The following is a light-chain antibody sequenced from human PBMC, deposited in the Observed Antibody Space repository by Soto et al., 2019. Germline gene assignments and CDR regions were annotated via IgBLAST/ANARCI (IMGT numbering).Light chain of an antibody. V-gene: IGKV1-39*01. Sequence: DLQMTQSPSSLSASVGDRVTITCRASQSISSYLNGYQQKPGKAPKLLIYAASSLQGGVPSRFSGSGTETDYTLTISSLQRDDCPIYYSQQRSSTVLTFGGGTKVEIK. CDR2: AAS. J-gene: IGKJ4*01. CDR3: QQRSSTVLT. CDR1: QSISSY.